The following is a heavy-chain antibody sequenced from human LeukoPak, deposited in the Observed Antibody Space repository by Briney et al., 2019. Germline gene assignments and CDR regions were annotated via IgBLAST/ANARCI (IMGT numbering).Heavy chain of an antibody. Sequence: SETLSLTCAVSGYSTSSGYYWGWIRQPPGKGLEWIGSIYHSGSTYYNPSLKSRVTISVDTSKNQFSLKLSSVTAADTAVYYCARQTYYDFWSGWSDYYYYMDVWGKGTTVTVSS. CDR3: ARQTYYDFWSGWSDYYYYMDV. J-gene: IGHJ6*03. V-gene: IGHV4-38-2*01. D-gene: IGHD3-3*01. CDR2: IYHSGST. CDR1: GYSTSSGYY.